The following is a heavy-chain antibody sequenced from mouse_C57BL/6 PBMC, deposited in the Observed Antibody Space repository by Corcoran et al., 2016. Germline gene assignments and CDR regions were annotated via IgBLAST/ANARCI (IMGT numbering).Heavy chain of an antibody. J-gene: IGHJ1*03. CDR1: GYTFTDYY. CDR2: IFPGSGST. D-gene: IGHD1-1*01. Sequence: QVQLQQSGPELVKPGASVKISCKASGYTFTDYYINWVKQRPGQGLEWIGWIFPGSGSTYYNEKFKGKATLTVDKSSSTAYMLLSSLTSEDSAFYFCARRVLGITTVGGYFDVWGTGTTVTVSS. CDR3: ARRVLGITTVGGYFDV. V-gene: IGHV1-75*01.